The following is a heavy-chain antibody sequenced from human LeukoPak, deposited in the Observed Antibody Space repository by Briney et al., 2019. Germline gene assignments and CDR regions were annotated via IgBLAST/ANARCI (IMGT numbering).Heavy chain of an antibody. CDR2: INWNGGST. Sequence: GGSLRLSCAASGFTFDDYGTSWVRQAPGKGLEWVSGINWNGGSTGYADSVKGRFTISRDNAKNSLYLQMNSLRAEDTALYYCARAIEAGLPPDYWGQGTLVTVSS. CDR1: GFTFDDYG. D-gene: IGHD6-19*01. CDR3: ARAIEAGLPPDY. V-gene: IGHV3-20*04. J-gene: IGHJ4*02.